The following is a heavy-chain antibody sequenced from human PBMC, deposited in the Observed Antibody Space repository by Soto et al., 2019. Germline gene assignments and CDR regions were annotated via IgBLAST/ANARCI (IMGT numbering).Heavy chain of an antibody. Sequence: SETLSLTCTVSGGSISSYYWSWIRQPPGKGLEWIGYIYYSGSTNYNPSLKSRVTISVDTSKNQFSLKLSSVTAADTAIYYCASYCVTDSCQNWFDPWGQGILVNVS. CDR3: ASYCVTDSCQNWFDP. J-gene: IGHJ5*02. CDR1: GGSISSYY. CDR2: IYYSGST. D-gene: IGHD2-2*01. V-gene: IGHV4-59*01.